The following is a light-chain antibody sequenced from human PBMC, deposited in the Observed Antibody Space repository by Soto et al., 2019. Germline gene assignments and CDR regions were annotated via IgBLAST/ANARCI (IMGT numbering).Light chain of an antibody. V-gene: IGLV2-23*01. CDR1: SSDVGSHNL. Sequence: QSVLTQPASVAGSPGQSITISCTKTSSDVGSHNLVSWYQQHPGRAPKLMIYEDYKRPSGVSDRFSGSKSGNTASLTISGLQAEDEADYYCGLYASKGVVFGGGTKLTVL. CDR3: GLYASKGVV. J-gene: IGLJ2*01. CDR2: EDY.